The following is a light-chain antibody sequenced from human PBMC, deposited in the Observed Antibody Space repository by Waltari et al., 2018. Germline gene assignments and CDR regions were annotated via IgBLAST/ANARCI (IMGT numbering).Light chain of an antibody. Sequence: DIQMTQSPSTLSASVGDRVTITCRASQSIGNSLAWYQQKPGKAPKVVIYEASSLESGVPSRFSGSGSWTDFTLTINSLQPDDFATYYCQQYNRYLLTFGGGTKVEIK. V-gene: IGKV1-5*03. J-gene: IGKJ4*01. CDR3: QQYNRYLLT. CDR1: QSIGNS. CDR2: EAS.